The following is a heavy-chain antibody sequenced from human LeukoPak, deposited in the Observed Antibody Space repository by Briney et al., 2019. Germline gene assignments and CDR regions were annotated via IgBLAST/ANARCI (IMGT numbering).Heavy chain of an antibody. Sequence: GGSLRLSCAASGFTFYDYAMHWVRQAPGKGLLWVSDMNEYSTTIRYADSVKGRFTISRDNAKSILYLQMNNLRAEDTAMYFCARGGVNPVDHWGQGTLVTVSS. D-gene: IGHD1-14*01. CDR2: MNEYSTTI. CDR1: GFTFYDYA. V-gene: IGHV3-20*04. J-gene: IGHJ4*02. CDR3: ARGGVNPVDH.